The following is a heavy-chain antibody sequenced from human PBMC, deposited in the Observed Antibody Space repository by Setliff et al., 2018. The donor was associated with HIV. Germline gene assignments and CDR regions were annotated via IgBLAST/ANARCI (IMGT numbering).Heavy chain of an antibody. CDR1: GFTFSDYW. Sequence: PGGSLRLSCAASGFTFSDYWMHWVRQAPGKGLVWVSRITGDGSSTRYADSVHGRVTISRDNAKNPMYLEMNSLRAEDTAVYYCARDTEMIPTTDAFDIWGQGTMVTVSS. J-gene: IGHJ3*02. D-gene: IGHD3-22*01. CDR3: ARDTEMIPTTDAFDI. V-gene: IGHV3-74*01. CDR2: ITGDGSST.